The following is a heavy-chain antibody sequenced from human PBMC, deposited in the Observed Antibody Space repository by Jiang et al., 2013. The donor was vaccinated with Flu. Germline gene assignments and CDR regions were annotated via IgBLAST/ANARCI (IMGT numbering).Heavy chain of an antibody. CDR3: ARLYCHSGTCYSDY. CDR1: GVSITRDY. D-gene: IGHD2-15*01. J-gene: IGHJ4*02. CDR2: IQHIGST. V-gene: IGHV4-59*01. Sequence: GLVKTSETLSLTCTVSGVSITRDYWNWIRQSPGEALEWIGFIQHIGSTTKNPSLKSRVSMSVDTSKNQFSLRLSSVSSADTAVYYCARLYCHSGTCYSDYWGQGALVTVSS.